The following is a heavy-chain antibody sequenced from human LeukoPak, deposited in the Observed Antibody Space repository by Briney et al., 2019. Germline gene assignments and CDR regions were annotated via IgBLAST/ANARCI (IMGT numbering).Heavy chain of an antibody. CDR1: GGSISSYY. CDR3: ARDNPFGGVIGNDY. V-gene: IGHV4-4*07. D-gene: IGHD3-16*02. J-gene: IGHJ4*02. CDR2: IYTSGST. Sequence: PSETLSLTCTVSGGSISSYYWIWIRQPAGKGLEWIGRIYTSGSTNYNPSLKSRVTMSVDTSKNQFSLKLSSVTAADTAVYYCARDNPFGGVIGNDYWGQGTLVTVSS.